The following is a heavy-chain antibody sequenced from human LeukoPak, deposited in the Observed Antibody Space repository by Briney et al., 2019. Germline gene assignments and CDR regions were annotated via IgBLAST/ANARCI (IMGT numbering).Heavy chain of an antibody. CDR1: GFTFYDYA. V-gene: IGHV3-9*01. CDR3: AKGSAANIGDYFDF. D-gene: IGHD6-13*01. Sequence: PGGSLRLSCAAYGFTFYDYAMYWDRQAPGKGLEWVSSISWSSGNIAYADSVKGRFTVSRDNTKNSLFLQMNTLGAEDTALYYCAKGSAANIGDYFDFWGQGTLVTVSS. CDR2: ISWSSGNI. J-gene: IGHJ4*02.